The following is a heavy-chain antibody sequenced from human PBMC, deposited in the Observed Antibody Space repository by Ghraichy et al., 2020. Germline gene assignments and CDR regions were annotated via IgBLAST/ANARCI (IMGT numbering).Heavy chain of an antibody. Sequence: ASVKVSCKASGYTLTSYAMHWVRQAPGQRLEWNGWINAGNGNTKYSKKFQGRVTITRDTSTSTAYMELSSMRSEDTAVYYSARGLIAVACYGMDVWGQGTTVTVSS. V-gene: IGHV1-3*01. CDR2: INAGNGNT. CDR1: GYTLTSYA. D-gene: IGHD6-19*01. J-gene: IGHJ6*02. CDR3: ARGLIAVACYGMDV.